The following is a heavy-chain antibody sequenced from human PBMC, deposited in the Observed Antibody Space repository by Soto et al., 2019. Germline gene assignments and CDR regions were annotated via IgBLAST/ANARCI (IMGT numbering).Heavy chain of an antibody. V-gene: IGHV3-30-3*01. CDR2: ISYDGSNK. D-gene: IGHD6-13*01. CDR1: GFTFSSYA. CDR3: ARYGKRIAAAGTVIDY. J-gene: IGHJ4*02. Sequence: PVGSLRLSCAASGFTFSSYAMHCVRQAPGNGLEWVAVISYDGSNKYYADSVKGRFTISRDNSKNTLYLQMNSLRAEDTAVYYCARYGKRIAAAGTVIDYWGQGTLVTVSS.